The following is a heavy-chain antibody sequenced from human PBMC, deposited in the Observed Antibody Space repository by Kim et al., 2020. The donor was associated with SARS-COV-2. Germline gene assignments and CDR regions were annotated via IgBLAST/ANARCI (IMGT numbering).Heavy chain of an antibody. Sequence: DSVKGRFTISRDNSKNTLYLQMNSLRAEDTAVYYCAKDDYGDYFDAFDIWGQGTMVTVSS. D-gene: IGHD4-17*01. J-gene: IGHJ3*02. CDR3: AKDDYGDYFDAFDI. V-gene: IGHV3-30*02.